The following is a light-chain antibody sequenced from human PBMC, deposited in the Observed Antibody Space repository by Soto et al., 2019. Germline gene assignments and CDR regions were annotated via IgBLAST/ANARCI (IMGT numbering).Light chain of an antibody. CDR1: QSVNNL. V-gene: IGKV3-11*01. J-gene: IGKJ3*01. CDR2: DAS. CDR3: QQRGNWPAT. Sequence: ETLLTQSPATLSLSPGERATLSCRASQSVNNLLAWYQQKPGQAPRLLIYDASYWATGIPARFSGSGSGTDFSLTISSLEPEDSAVYYCQQRGNWPATFGPGTKVDV.